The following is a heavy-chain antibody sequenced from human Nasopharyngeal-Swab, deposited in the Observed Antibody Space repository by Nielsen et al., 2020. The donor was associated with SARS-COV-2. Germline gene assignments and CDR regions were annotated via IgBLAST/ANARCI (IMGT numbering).Heavy chain of an antibody. V-gene: IGHV1-24*01. J-gene: IGHJ4*02. D-gene: IGHD3-10*01. Sequence: ASAKVSCKVSGYTLTELSMHWVRQPPGKGLEWMGGFDPEDGETIYAQKFQGRVTMTEDTSTDTAYMELSSLRSEDTAVYYCATPLGAYYYGSGSYYGFGYWGQGTLVTVSS. CDR3: ATPLGAYYYGSGSYYGFGY. CDR2: FDPEDGET. CDR1: GYTLTELS.